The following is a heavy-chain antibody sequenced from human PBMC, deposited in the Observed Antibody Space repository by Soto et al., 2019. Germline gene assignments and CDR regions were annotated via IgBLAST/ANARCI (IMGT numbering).Heavy chain of an antibody. CDR1: GFTVTRNG. CDR3: ANDPQYPRDYFHY. V-gene: IGHV3-23*01. CDR2: ISPNVQGI. J-gene: IGHJ4*02. Sequence: EGSVTLSCGVSGFTVTRNGVSCALQAPVKGLEWVSAISPNVQGIWYADSVKGRLTISTDLSRNTVFLQMDSLRAEDTAFYYFANDPQYPRDYFHYWGQGTLVTVSS. D-gene: IGHD4-4*01.